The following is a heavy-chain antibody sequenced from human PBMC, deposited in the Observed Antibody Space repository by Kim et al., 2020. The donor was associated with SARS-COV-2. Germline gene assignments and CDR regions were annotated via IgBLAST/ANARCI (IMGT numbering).Heavy chain of an antibody. J-gene: IGHJ6*02. CDR1: GFTFSSYG. D-gene: IGHD3-10*01. CDR2: ISYDGSNK. Sequence: GGSLRLSCAASGFTFSSYGMHWVRQAPGKGLEWVAVISYDGSNKYYADSVKGRFTISRDNSKNTLYLQMNSLRAEDTAVYYCAKDFRFLYYGSGSYYKGYYYYGRDVWGQGTTVTVSS. V-gene: IGHV3-30*18. CDR3: AKDFRFLYYGSGSYYKGYYYYGRDV.